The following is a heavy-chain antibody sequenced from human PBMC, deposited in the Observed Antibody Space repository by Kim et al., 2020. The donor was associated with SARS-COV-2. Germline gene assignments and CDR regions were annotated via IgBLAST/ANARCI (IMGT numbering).Heavy chain of an antibody. J-gene: IGHJ5*02. CDR2: IKSKTDGGTT. CDR1: GFTISNAW. Sequence: GGSLRLSCAASGFTISNAWMSWVRQAPWKGLECVGRIKSKTDGGTTEYAAPGKCRFTNSRDDSTNTLFLQMSSLKTEETSLYYCTRWNSGNYYDASWGQGTLVTVFS. V-gene: IGHV3-15*01. D-gene: IGHD1-26*01. CDR3: TRWNSGNYYDAS.